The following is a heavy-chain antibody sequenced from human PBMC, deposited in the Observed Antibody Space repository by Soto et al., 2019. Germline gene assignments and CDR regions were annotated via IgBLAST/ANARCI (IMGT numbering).Heavy chain of an antibody. V-gene: IGHV1-69*02. D-gene: IGHD2-15*01. CDR3: ASCRVGGSCYYLYWYFDL. Sequence: QVQLVQSGAEVKKPGSSVKVSCKASGGTFSSYTISWVRQAPGQGLEWMGRIIPILGIANYAQKFQGRVTLTSEKSTSTAYMELRCLRSEDTAVYYFASCRVGGSCYYLYWYFDLWGRGTLVTVSS. CDR1: GGTFSSYT. CDR2: IIPILGIA. J-gene: IGHJ2*01.